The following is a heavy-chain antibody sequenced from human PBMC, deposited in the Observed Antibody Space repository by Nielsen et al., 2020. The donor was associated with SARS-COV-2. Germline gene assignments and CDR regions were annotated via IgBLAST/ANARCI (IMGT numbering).Heavy chain of an antibody. J-gene: IGHJ6*02. D-gene: IGHD3-10*01. CDR1: GFTFSSYA. V-gene: IGHV3-64*04. Sequence: GGSLRLSCSASGFTFSSYAMHWVRQAPGKGLEYVSAISSNGGSTYYADSVKGRFTISRDNSKNTLYLQMNSLRAEDTAVYYCAKDPLRFGGLLDLEGVGMDVWGQGTTVTVSS. CDR3: AKDPLRFGGLLDLEGVGMDV. CDR2: ISSNGGST.